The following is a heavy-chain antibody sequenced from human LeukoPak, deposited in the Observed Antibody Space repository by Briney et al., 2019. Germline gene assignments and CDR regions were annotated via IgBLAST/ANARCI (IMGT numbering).Heavy chain of an antibody. D-gene: IGHD6-13*01. CDR3: AKVRGIAAAGPYYYYYMDV. CDR1: GYTFTSNY. V-gene: IGHV1-2*02. Sequence: ASVKVSCKAFGYTFTSNYMHWVRQAPGQGPEWMGWINPNSGGTNYAQKFQGRVTMTRDTSISTAYMELSRLRSDDTAVYYCAKVRGIAAAGPYYYYYMDVWGKGTTVTVSS. CDR2: INPNSGGT. J-gene: IGHJ6*03.